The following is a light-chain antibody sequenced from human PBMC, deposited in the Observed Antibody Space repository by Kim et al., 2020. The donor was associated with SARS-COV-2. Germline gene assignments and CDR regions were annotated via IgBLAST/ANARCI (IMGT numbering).Light chain of an antibody. CDR1: SSNIGSNT. J-gene: IGLJ1*01. Sequence: RVTIHCSGSSSNIGSNTVNWYQQLPGTAPKLLIYSNNQRPSGVPDRFSGSKSGTSASLAISGLQSEDEADYYCAAWDDSLNGFYVFGTGTQLTVL. CDR3: AAWDDSLNGFYV. V-gene: IGLV1-44*01. CDR2: SNN.